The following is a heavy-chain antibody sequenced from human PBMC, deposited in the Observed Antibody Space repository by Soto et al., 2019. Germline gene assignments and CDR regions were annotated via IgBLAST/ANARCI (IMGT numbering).Heavy chain of an antibody. Sequence: PSETLSLTSSVSGGSVSSGSYYWSWIRQPPGKGLEWIGNIHYSGSTNYNPSLKSRVTISVDTSKNQFSLKLSSVPAADTAVYYCARGLTYSYGYVSWFAPWAQGTLVTVSS. CDR1: GGSVSSGSYY. V-gene: IGHV4-61*01. CDR3: ARGLTYSYGYVSWFAP. J-gene: IGHJ5*02. D-gene: IGHD5-18*01. CDR2: IHYSGST.